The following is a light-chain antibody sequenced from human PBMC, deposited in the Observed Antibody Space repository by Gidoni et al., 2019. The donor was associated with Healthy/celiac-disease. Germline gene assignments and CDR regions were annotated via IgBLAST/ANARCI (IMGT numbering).Light chain of an antibody. Sequence: EIVMTQSPATLSVSPGERATRSCRASQSVSSNLAWYQQKPGQAPRLLIYGASTRATGIPARFSGSGSGTEFTLTISRLQSEDFAVYYCQQYNNWPRTFXXXTKVEIK. CDR3: QQYNNWPRT. CDR1: QSVSSN. V-gene: IGKV3-15*01. J-gene: IGKJ1*01. CDR2: GAS.